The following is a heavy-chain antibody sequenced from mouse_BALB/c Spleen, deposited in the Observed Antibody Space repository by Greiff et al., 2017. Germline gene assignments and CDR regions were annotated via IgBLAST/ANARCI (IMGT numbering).Heavy chain of an antibody. CDR1: GFTFSSFG. Sequence: EVQLVESGGGLVQPGGSRKLSCAASGFTFSSFGMHWVRQAPEKGLEWVAYISSGSSTIYYADTVKGRFTISRDNPKNTLFLQMTSLRSEDTAMYYCARSESPYYYGSSYLYAMDYWGQGTSVTVSS. CDR2: ISSGSSTI. CDR3: ARSESPYYYGSSYLYAMDY. D-gene: IGHD1-1*01. V-gene: IGHV5-17*02. J-gene: IGHJ4*01.